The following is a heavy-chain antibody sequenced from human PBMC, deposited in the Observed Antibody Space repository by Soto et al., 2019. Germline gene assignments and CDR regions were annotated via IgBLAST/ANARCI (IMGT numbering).Heavy chain of an antibody. J-gene: IGHJ6*02. Sequence: PSETLSLTCAFHGGSLRGYYWTCIRQPPGKGLEWIGEINHSGSTNYNPSLKSRVTISVDRSKNQLSLNLTSVTAADTAVYYCAKLKNSYYYGMDVWGQGTTVTVSS. CDR3: AKLKNSYYYGMDV. V-gene: IGHV4-34*01. CDR1: GGSLRGYY. CDR2: INHSGST.